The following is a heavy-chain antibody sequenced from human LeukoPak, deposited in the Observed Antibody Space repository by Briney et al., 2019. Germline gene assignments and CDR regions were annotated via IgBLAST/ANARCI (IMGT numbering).Heavy chain of an antibody. V-gene: IGHV4-34*01. CDR2: INHHGST. J-gene: IGHJ2*01. CDR3: AREATLTGYIGVRLPRNYWYFDL. D-gene: IGHD3-9*01. Sequence: SETLSLTCAVYGGSFSGYYWSWLRQPPGKGLEWIGEINHHGSTKYNPSLKSRVTMSVDTSKNQFSLKLTSVTAADTAVYYCAREATLTGYIGVRLPRNYWYFDLWGRGTLVTVSS. CDR1: GGSFSGYY.